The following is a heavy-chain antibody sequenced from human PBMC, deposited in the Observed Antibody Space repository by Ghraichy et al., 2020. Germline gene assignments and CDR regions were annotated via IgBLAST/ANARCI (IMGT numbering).Heavy chain of an antibody. CDR1: GGSFSGYY. V-gene: IGHV4-34*01. CDR3: ARLGGWKYYYGSGRIKIDYYYGMDV. J-gene: IGHJ6*02. D-gene: IGHD3-10*01. CDR2: INHSGST. Sequence: SETLSLTCAVYGGSFSGYYWSWIRQPPGKGLEWIGEINHSGSTNYNPSLKSRVTISVDTSKNQFSLKLSSVTAADTAVYYCARLGGWKYYYGSGRIKIDYYYGMDVWGQGTTVTVSS.